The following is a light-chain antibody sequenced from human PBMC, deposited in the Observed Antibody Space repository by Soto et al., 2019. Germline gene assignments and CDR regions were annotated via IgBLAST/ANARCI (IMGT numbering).Light chain of an antibody. CDR2: VAS. V-gene: IGKV3-20*01. Sequence: EIVLTQSPGTLSLSPGERATLSCRASQSVSSSYLAGYQQKPGQAPRLLIYVASSRATGIPDRFSGSGSGTDFTLTISRLEPEDFAVYYFQQSGRSPWTFGQVTKVEIK. CDR1: QSVSSSY. CDR3: QQSGRSPWT. J-gene: IGKJ1*01.